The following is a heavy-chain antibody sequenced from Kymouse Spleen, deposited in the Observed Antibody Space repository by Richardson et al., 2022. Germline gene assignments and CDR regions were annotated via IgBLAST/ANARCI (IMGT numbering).Heavy chain of an antibody. CDR3: AKVQWLEGP*YYYYYGMDV. Sequence: QVQLVESGGGVVQPGRSLRLSCAASGFTFSSYGMHWVRQAPGKGLEWVAVISYDGSNKYYADSVKGRFTISRDNSKNTLYLQMNSLRAEDTAVYYCAKVQWLEGP*YYYYYGMDVWGQGTTVTVSS. CDR2: ISYDGSNK. D-gene: IGHD6-19*01. V-gene: IGHV3-30*18. CDR1: GFTFSSYG. J-gene: IGHJ6*02.